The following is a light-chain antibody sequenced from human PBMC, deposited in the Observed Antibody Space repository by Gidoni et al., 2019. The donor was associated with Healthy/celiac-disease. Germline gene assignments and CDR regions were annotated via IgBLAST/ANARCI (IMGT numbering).Light chain of an antibody. CDR1: QRISSW. Sequence: DIQMTQSPPTLSAFVGDRVTITCRASQRISSWLAWYQQKPGKAPQLLISKASTLESGVPSRFSGSGAGTEFALTISSLQPDDFATYYCKQYSSYSWTFGQGTKVEIK. CDR3: KQYSSYSWT. CDR2: KAS. V-gene: IGKV1-5*03. J-gene: IGKJ1*01.